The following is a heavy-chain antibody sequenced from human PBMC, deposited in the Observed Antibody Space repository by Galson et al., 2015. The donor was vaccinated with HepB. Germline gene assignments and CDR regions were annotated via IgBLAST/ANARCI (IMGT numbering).Heavy chain of an antibody. V-gene: IGHV4-39*07. D-gene: IGHD6-6*01. CDR3: ARAAGGSSTYANDY. J-gene: IGHJ4*02. CDR1: GASISSSLYY. CDR2: IYYTGNT. Sequence: SETLSLTCTVSGASISSSLYYWVWVRQPPEKGLEWIGSIYYTGNTYYKSSLKSRVTISADMSKNQFSLKVNSVTAADTAVYYCARAAGGSSTYANDYWGQGALVTVSS.